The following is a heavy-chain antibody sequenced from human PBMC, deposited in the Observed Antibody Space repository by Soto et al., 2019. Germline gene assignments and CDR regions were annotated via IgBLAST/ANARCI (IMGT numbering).Heavy chain of an antibody. CDR1: GDSISGYY. CDR2: IYHTGST. Sequence: SETLSLTCTVSGDSISGYYWSWIRQSPGKGLEWIGYIYHTGSTKYNPSLKSRVTMSVDTSKNQFSLNLTSVTAADTAVYYCARGGGWDTFDYWGQGTLVTVSS. J-gene: IGHJ4*02. D-gene: IGHD6-19*01. CDR3: ARGGGWDTFDY. V-gene: IGHV4-59*08.